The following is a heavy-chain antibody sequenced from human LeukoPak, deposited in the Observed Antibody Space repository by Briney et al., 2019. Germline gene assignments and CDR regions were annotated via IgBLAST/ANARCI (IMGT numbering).Heavy chain of an antibody. CDR3: AKVSGGYSSLYYFDY. Sequence: GGSLRLSCAASGFTFSSYAMSWVRQAPGKGLEWVSGISGSGGSTYSADSVKGRFTIFRDNSKNTLYLQMNSLRAEDTAVYYCAKVSGGYSSLYYFDYWGQGTLVTVSS. CDR1: GFTFSSYA. D-gene: IGHD1-26*01. CDR2: ISGSGGST. J-gene: IGHJ4*02. V-gene: IGHV3-23*01.